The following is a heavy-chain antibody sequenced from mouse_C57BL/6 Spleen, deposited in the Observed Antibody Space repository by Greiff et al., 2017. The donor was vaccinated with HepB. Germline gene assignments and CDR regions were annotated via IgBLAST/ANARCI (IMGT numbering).Heavy chain of an antibody. CDR1: GYTFTDYY. D-gene: IGHD2-1*01. CDR3: ARRNYNYAMDY. Sequence: EVQLQQSGPVLVKPGASVKMSCKASGYTFTDYYMNWVKQSHGKSLEWIGVINPYNGGTSYKQKFKGKATLTVDKSSSTAYMELNSLTSEDSAVYYCARRNYNYAMDYWGQGTSVTVSS. J-gene: IGHJ4*01. CDR2: INPYNGGT. V-gene: IGHV1-19*01.